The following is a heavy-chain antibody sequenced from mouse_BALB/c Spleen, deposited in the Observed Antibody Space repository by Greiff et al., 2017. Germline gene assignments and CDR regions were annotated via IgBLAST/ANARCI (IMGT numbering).Heavy chain of an antibody. CDR3: TRQLGLFDY. D-gene: IGHD3-1*01. CDR1: GYTFTSYW. V-gene: IGHV1-69*02. J-gene: IGHJ2*01. Sequence: VQLQESGAELVRPGASVTLSCKASGYTFTSYWINWVKQRPGQGLEWIGNIYPSDSYTNYNQKFKDKATLTVDKSSSTAYMQLSSPTSEDSAVYYCTRQLGLFDYWGQGTTLTVSS. CDR2: IYPSDSYT.